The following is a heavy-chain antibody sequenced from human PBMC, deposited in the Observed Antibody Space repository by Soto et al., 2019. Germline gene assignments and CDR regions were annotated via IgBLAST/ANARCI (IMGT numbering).Heavy chain of an antibody. J-gene: IGHJ3*02. V-gene: IGHV3-23*01. CDR2: ISGNSGSK. D-gene: IGHD2-2*01. Sequence: PVGSLRLSCAASGFTFSSYAIAWVRQAPGKGLEWVSIISGNSGSKYYADSVKGRFTISRDNSKNTLFLQMNSLRAEDTAVYYCAKDTVVVPAAMDAFDIWGQGTMVPVSS. CDR1: GFTFSSYA. CDR3: AKDTVVVPAAMDAFDI.